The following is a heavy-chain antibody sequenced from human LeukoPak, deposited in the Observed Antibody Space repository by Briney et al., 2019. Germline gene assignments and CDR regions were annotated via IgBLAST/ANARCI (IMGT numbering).Heavy chain of an antibody. CDR3: ARVSGATITTYYGMDV. J-gene: IGHJ6*02. D-gene: IGHD5-12*01. CDR2: IYYSGST. Sequence: SETLSLTCTVSGDSISGYYWSWIRQPPGKRLEWIGYIYYSGSTNYNPSLKSRVTISMDTSKNQFSLRLSSVTAVDTAVYYCARVSGATITTYYGMDVWGQGTTVTVS. CDR1: GDSISGYY. V-gene: IGHV4-59*01.